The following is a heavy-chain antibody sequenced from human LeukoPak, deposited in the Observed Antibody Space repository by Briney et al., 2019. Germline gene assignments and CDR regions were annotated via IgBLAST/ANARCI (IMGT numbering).Heavy chain of an antibody. CDR3: TRSITGTGWKYFFDY. CDR1: GFTFDDYA. CDR2: IRSKDFDRTT. J-gene: IGHJ4*02. Sequence: GGSLRLSCATSGFTFDDYAMTWVRQAPGEGLEWVGFIRSKDFDRTTEYAASVRDRVTITRDDSKGIAYLQLSSLKTEDTAVYYCTRSITGTGWKYFFDYWGQGTLVTVSS. V-gene: IGHV3-49*04. D-gene: IGHD3/OR15-3a*01.